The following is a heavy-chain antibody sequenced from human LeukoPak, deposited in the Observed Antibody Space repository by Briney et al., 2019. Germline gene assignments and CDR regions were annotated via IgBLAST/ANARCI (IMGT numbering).Heavy chain of an antibody. V-gene: IGHV3-7*01. D-gene: IGHD6-19*01. CDR3: ARVPRLGYSGGWVLNYFDY. CDR2: IKQDGSEK. Sequence: VGSLRLSCAASGFTFSSYWMSWVRQAPGKGLEWVANIKQDGSEKYYVDSVKGRFTISRDNAKNSLYLQMNSLRAEDTAVYYCARVPRLGYSGGWVLNYFDYWGQGTLVTVSS. J-gene: IGHJ4*02. CDR1: GFTFSSYW.